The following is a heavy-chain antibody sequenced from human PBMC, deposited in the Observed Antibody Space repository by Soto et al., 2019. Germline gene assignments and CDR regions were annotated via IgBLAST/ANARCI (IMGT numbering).Heavy chain of an antibody. CDR1: GYTFTGYY. CDR2: INPNSGGT. V-gene: IGHV1-2*02. J-gene: IGHJ4*02. D-gene: IGHD6-13*01. CDR3: TRDQKLAGFDY. Sequence: ASVKVSCKASGYTFTGYYMHWVRQAPGQGLEWMGWINPNSGGTNYAQKFQGRVTMTRDTSISTAYMEMSRLRSDDTAVYYCTRDQKLAGFDYWGQGTLVTVSS.